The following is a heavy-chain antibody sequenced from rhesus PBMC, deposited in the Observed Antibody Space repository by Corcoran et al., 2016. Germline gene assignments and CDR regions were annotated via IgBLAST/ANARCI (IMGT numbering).Heavy chain of an antibody. V-gene: IGHV4-169*01. CDR2: RYGSGSST. CDR3: AKYLAYFDY. Sequence: QLQLQESGPGLVKPSETLSVTCAVSGGSISSSYWSWIRPAPGKGLEGIGYRYGSGSSTNYNPSLQSRVTLSVDTSKNQLSLKLSSVTTADTAVYYCAKYLAYFDYWGQGVLVTVSS. CDR1: GGSISSSY. D-gene: IGHD2-21*01. J-gene: IGHJ4*01.